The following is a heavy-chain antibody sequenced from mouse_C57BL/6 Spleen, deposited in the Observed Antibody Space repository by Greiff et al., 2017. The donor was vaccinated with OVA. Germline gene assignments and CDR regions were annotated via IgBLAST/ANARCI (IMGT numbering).Heavy chain of an antibody. Sequence: QVQLQQPGTELVEPGASVKLSCKASGYTFTSYWMHWVKQRPGQGLEWIGNINPSNGGTNYNEKFKSKATLTVDKSSSTAYMQLSSLTSEDSAVYYCAREEDLYYYGMRGPAWFAYWGQGTLVTVSA. CDR3: AREEDLYYYGMRGPAWFAY. J-gene: IGHJ3*01. V-gene: IGHV1-53*01. CDR1: GYTFTSYW. D-gene: IGHD1-1*01. CDR2: INPSNGGT.